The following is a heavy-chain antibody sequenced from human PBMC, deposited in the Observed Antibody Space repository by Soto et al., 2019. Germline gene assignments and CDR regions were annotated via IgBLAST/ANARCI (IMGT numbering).Heavy chain of an antibody. CDR3: ARALITGTTPVFDY. J-gene: IGHJ4*02. D-gene: IGHD1-7*01. CDR2: INAGNGNT. CDR1: GYTFTSYA. V-gene: IGHV1-3*01. Sequence: ASVKVSCKASGYTFTSYAMHWVRQAPGQRLEWMGWINAGNGNTKYSQKFQGRVTITRDTSASTAYMELSSLRSEDTAVYYCARALITGTTPVFDYWGQGTLVPVSS.